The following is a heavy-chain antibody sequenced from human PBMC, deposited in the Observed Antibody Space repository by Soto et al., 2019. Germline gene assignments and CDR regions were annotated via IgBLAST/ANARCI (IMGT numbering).Heavy chain of an antibody. CDR1: GFSLSTSGVG. CDR3: AHVLVVVANYGMDV. D-gene: IGHD2-15*01. CDR2: IYWDDDK. V-gene: IGHV2-5*02. J-gene: IGHJ6*02. Sequence: QITLKESGPTLVKPTQTLTLTCTFSGFSLSTSGVGVGWIRQPPGKALEWLALIYWDDDKRYSPSLTSRLTITKDTSKNQEVLTMTNIDPVDTATYSCAHVLVVVANYGMDVWGQGTTVTVSS.